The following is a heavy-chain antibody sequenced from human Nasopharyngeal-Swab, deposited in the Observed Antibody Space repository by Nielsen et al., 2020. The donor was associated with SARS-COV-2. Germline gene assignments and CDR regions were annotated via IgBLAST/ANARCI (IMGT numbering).Heavy chain of an antibody. CDR1: GFTFSSYS. Sequence: GESLKISCAASGFTFSSYSMNWVRPAPGKGLEWVSSISSSSSYIYYADSVKGRFTISRDNAKNSLYLQMNSLRAEDTAVYYCARVTGYSGYGCYDYWGQGTLVTVSS. J-gene: IGHJ4*02. D-gene: IGHD5-12*01. CDR2: ISSSSSYI. V-gene: IGHV3-21*01. CDR3: ARVTGYSGYGCYDY.